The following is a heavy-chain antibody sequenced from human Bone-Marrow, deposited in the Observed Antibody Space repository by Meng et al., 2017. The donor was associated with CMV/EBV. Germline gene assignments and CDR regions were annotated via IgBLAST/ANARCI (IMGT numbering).Heavy chain of an antibody. J-gene: IGHJ3*02. CDR2: IRYDGSNK. Sequence: GGSRRLSCAASGFTFSSYGMHWVRQAPGKGLEWVAFIRYDGSNKFYADSVKGRFTIPRDNSKNTLYLQMNSLRAEDTAVYYCAKESGSYSAFDIWGQGTMVTVSS. V-gene: IGHV3-30*02. CDR1: GFTFSSYG. CDR3: AKESGSYSAFDI. D-gene: IGHD1-26*01.